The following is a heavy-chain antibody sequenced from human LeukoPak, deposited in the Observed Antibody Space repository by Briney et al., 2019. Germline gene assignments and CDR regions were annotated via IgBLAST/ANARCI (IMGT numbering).Heavy chain of an antibody. CDR3: TTGARWLQLGFDY. V-gene: IGHV3-15*01. D-gene: IGHD5-24*01. CDR2: IKSKTDGGTT. CDR1: GFTFSNAW. J-gene: IGHJ4*02. Sequence: GGSLRLSCAASGFTFSNAWMSWVRQAPGKGLEWVGRIKSKTDGGTTDYAAPVEGRFTISRDDSKNTLYLQMNSLKTEDTAVYYCTTGARWLQLGFDYWGQGTLVTVSS.